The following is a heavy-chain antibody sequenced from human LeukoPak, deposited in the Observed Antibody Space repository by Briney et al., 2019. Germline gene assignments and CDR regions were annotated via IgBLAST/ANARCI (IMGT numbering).Heavy chain of an antibody. Sequence: GGSLRLSCAASRFTFDDYAMHWVRQAPGKGLEWVSGISWNSGSIGYADSVKGRFTISRDNAKNSLYLQMNSLRAEDTALYYCAKGYYGSGSSPFDYWGQGTLVTVSS. CDR2: ISWNSGSI. J-gene: IGHJ4*02. CDR3: AKGYYGSGSSPFDY. D-gene: IGHD3-10*01. CDR1: RFTFDDYA. V-gene: IGHV3-9*01.